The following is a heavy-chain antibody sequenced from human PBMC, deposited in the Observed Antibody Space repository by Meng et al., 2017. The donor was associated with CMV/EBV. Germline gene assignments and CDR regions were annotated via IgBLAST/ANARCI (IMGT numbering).Heavy chain of an antibody. CDR1: GFTFDDYA. CDR2: ISWNSGSI. CDR3: AKDGGPFDY. D-gene: IGHD3-16*01. J-gene: IGHJ4*02. V-gene: IGHV3-9*01. Sequence: GKSLKISCAASGFTFDDYAMHWVRQAPGKGLEWVSGISWNSGSIGYADSVKGRFTISRDNAKNSLYLQMNSLRAEDTALYYCAKDGGPFDYWGQGTLVTVSS.